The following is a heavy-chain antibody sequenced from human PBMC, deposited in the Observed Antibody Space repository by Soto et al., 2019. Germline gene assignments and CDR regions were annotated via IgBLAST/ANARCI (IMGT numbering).Heavy chain of an antibody. CDR2: ISSSSRYI. CDR3: ARDRMMTVGGANDY. D-gene: IGHD3-16*01. CDR1: GFTFSSYS. Sequence: EVQLVESGGGLVKPGGSLRLSCAASGFTFSSYSMNWVRQAPGKGLEWVTYISSSSRYIYYADSVKGLFTISRDTAEISLYLQSNSLSAEDTAVYYCARDRMMTVGGANDYWGQGTLVAVAS. J-gene: IGHJ4*02. V-gene: IGHV3-21*01.